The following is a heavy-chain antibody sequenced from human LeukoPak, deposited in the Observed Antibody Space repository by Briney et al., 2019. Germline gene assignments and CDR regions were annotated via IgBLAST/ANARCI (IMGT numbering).Heavy chain of an antibody. V-gene: IGHV1-18*01. J-gene: IGHJ4*02. Sequence: ASVKVSCKASGYTFTSYGISWVRQAPGQGLEWMGWISAYNGNTNYAQKLQGRVTMTTDTSTSTAYMELRSLRSDDTAVYYCARDGLRIAVAGTHDYWGQGTLVTVSS. CDR3: ARDGLRIAVAGTHDY. CDR1: GYTFTSYG. CDR2: ISAYNGNT. D-gene: IGHD6-19*01.